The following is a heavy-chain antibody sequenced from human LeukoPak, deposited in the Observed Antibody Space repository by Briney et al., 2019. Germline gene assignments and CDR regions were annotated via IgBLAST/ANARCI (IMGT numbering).Heavy chain of an antibody. CDR2: MNPNSGNT. V-gene: IGHV1-8*03. D-gene: IGHD3-10*01. CDR1: GYTFTIYD. CDR3: ARVTDRGFDY. Sequence: ASVKVSCKASGYTFTIYDINWVRQAPGQGLEWMGWMNPNSGNTGYAQKFQGRVTITRNTSISTDYMELSSLRSEDTAVYYCARVTDRGFDYWGQGTLVTVSS. J-gene: IGHJ4*02.